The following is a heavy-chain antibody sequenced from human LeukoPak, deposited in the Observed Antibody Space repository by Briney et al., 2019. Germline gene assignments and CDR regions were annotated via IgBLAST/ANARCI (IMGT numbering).Heavy chain of an antibody. CDR2: ISSSGSTT. D-gene: IGHD2-2*01. CDR3: ARANGGYCSSTSCSLHYYGMDV. V-gene: IGHV3-48*03. J-gene: IGHJ6*04. CDR1: GFTFSSYE. Sequence: GGSLRLSCAASGFTFSSYEMNWVRQAPGKGLEWVSYISSSGSTTYYADSVKGRFTISRDNAKNSLYLQMNSLRAEDTAVYYCARANGGYCSSTSCSLHYYGMDVWGKGTTVTVSS.